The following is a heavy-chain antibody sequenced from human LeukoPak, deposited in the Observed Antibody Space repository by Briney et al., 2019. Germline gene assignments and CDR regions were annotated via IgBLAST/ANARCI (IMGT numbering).Heavy chain of an antibody. V-gene: IGHV1-18*01. D-gene: IGHD2-15*01. CDR3: ARDSHCSGDSCFEYFPH. CDR1: GYTFKSYG. J-gene: IGHJ1*01. CDR2: ISAYNGNT. Sequence: ASVKVSCKASGYTFKSYGISWVRQAPGQGLEWMGWISAYNGNTNYAQKLQGRVTMTTDTSTSTAYMELRSLRSDDTAVYYCARDSHCSGDSCFEYFPHWGQGTLVTVSS.